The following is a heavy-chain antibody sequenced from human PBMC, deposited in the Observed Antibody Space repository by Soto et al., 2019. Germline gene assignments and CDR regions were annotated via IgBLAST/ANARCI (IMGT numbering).Heavy chain of an antibody. Sequence: SETLSLTCTVSGGSISSYYWSWIRQPPGKGLEWIGYIYYSGSTNYNPSLKSRVTISVDTSKNQFSLKLSSVTAADTAVYYCARAPFLEWAQGFDPWGQGTLVTVSS. D-gene: IGHD3-3*01. J-gene: IGHJ5*02. CDR3: ARAPFLEWAQGFDP. CDR1: GGSISSYY. V-gene: IGHV4-59*01. CDR2: IYYSGST.